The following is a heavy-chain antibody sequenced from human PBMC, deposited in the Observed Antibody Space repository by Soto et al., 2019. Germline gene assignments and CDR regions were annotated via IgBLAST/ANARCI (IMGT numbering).Heavy chain of an antibody. CDR1: GFMFSCCA. J-gene: IGHJ2*01. D-gene: IGHD2-2*02. CDR2: IHGDGDYS. V-gene: IGHV3-23*01. CDR3: AKNRGAGDYTNWSFAV. Sequence: EVQLLDSGGGLVQPGGSLRLSCAASGFMFSCCAMSWVRQAPGKGLEWVSTIHGDGDYSHYTDSVEGRFTISRDNSTNTLYLQMDSLIADDTATYYCAKNRGAGDYTNWSFAVWGRGTLVAVSS.